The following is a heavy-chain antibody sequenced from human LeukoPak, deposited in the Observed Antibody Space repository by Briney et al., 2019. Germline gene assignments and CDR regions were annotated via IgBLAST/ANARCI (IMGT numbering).Heavy chain of an antibody. CDR3: AKGPDPDYYDSSGYDAFDI. Sequence: GGSLRLSCAASGFTFSSYGMHWVRQAPGKGLEWVAVISYDGSNKYYADSVKGRFTISRDNSKNTLYLQMNSLRAEDTAVYYCAKGPDPDYYDSSGYDAFDIWGQGTMVTVSS. V-gene: IGHV3-30*18. J-gene: IGHJ3*02. D-gene: IGHD3-22*01. CDR1: GFTFSSYG. CDR2: ISYDGSNK.